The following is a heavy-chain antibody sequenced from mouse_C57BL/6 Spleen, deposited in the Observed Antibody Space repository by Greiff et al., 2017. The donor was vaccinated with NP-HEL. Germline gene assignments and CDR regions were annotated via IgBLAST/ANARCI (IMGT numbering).Heavy chain of an antibody. Sequence: EVQLQQSGPELVKPGASVKISCKASGYTFTDYYMNWVKQSHGKSLEWIGDINPNNGGTSYKQKFQGKATLTVDTSSSTAYMELHGLTSEDSAVYYCDRAIYYDSFAYWGQGTLVTVSA. CDR2: INPNNGGT. V-gene: IGHV1-26*01. D-gene: IGHD2-4*01. CDR1: GYTFTDYY. CDR3: DRAIYYDSFAY. J-gene: IGHJ3*01.